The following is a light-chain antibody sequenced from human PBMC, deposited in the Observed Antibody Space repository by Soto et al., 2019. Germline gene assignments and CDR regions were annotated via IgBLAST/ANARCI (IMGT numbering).Light chain of an antibody. J-gene: IGLJ1*01. V-gene: IGLV2-23*02. CDR1: SSDVGNYNL. CDR3: CSYAGSNYV. Sequence: QPVLTQPASVSGSPGQSITISCTGTSSDVGNYNLVSWYQHHPGKAPKLIIYEVSKRPSGVSNRFSGSKSGDTASLTISGLQAEDEADYYCCSYAGSNYVFGTGTKVTVL. CDR2: EVS.